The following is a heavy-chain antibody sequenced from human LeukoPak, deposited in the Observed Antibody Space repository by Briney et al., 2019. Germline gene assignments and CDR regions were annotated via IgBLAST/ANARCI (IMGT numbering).Heavy chain of an antibody. D-gene: IGHD2/OR15-2a*01. CDR3: ARGFTGEEVYGSSVFDD. J-gene: IGHJ4*02. Sequence: SVTVSCKASGGTFSSYAISWVRQPPGQGPEWVGGIIAIFGTANYAQKLQGRVTITADEYTSTAYMELSSLRSEDTAVYYCARGFTGEEVYGSSVFDDWGQGTLVTVSS. V-gene: IGHV1-69*13. CDR2: IIAIFGTA. CDR1: GGTFSSYA.